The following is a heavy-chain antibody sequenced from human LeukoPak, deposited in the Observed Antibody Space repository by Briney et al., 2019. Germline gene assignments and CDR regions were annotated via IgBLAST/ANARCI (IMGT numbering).Heavy chain of an antibody. V-gene: IGHV4-39*01. CDR2: IYESGST. D-gene: IGHD6-13*01. CDR1: GGSISSSTYS. J-gene: IGHJ4*02. CDR3: ARHASYSSSWTDFDY. Sequence: SETLSLTCTVSGGSISSSTYSWGWIRQPPGEGLEWIGNIYESGSTYYNPSLKSRVTISVDTSKNQFSLKLSSLTAADTAVYYCARHASYSSSWTDFDYWGQGALVTVSS.